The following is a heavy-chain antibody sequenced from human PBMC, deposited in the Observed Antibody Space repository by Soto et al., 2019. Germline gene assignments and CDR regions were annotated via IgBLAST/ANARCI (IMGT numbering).Heavy chain of an antibody. J-gene: IGHJ4*02. Sequence: QVQLVESGGGLVKPGGSLRISCAASGFTFSDYYMSWIRQAPGKGLEWVSYISSSGTTIYYADSVKGRFTISRDNANNSLYLQMNSLRAEDTAVYYCARVAATPWVFFDDWGQRTLVTVSS. D-gene: IGHD2-15*01. CDR3: ARVAATPWVFFDD. V-gene: IGHV3-11*01. CDR2: ISSSGTTI. CDR1: GFTFSDYY.